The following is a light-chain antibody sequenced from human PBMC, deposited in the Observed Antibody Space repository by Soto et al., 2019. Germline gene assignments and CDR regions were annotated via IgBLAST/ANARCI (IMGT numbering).Light chain of an antibody. Sequence: QSVLTQPPSVSAAPGQKVTISCSGSSSNIGNNYVSWYQQLPGTDPKLLIYENNKRPSGIPDRFSGSKSGTSATLGITGLQTGDEADYYCGTWDSSLSAAVFGGGTQLTVL. CDR2: ENN. J-gene: IGLJ7*01. V-gene: IGLV1-51*02. CDR3: GTWDSSLSAAV. CDR1: SSNIGNNY.